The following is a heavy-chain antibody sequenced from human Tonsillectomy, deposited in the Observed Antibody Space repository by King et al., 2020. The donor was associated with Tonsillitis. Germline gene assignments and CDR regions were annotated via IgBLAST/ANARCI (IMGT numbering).Heavy chain of an antibody. CDR2: IKQDGSEK. CDR1: GFTFSSYW. V-gene: IGHV3-7*01. J-gene: IGHJ4*02. Sequence: VQLVESGGGLVQPGGSLRLSCTASGFTFSSYWMSWVRQAPGKGLEWVANIKQDGSEKYYVDSVEGRFTISRDNAKNSLYLQMNSLRAEDTAVYYCARFVYGDYWWSGGEPFDSCGQGTLVTVSS. CDR3: ARFVYGDYWWSGGEPFDS. D-gene: IGHD4-17*01.